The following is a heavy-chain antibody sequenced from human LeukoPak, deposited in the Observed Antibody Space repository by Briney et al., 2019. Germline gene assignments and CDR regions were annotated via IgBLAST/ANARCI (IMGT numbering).Heavy chain of an antibody. J-gene: IGHJ4*02. D-gene: IGHD3-10*01. Sequence: GGSLRLSCAASGFTFDDYGMSWVRQAPGKGLEWVANIKQDGSEKYYVDSVKGRFTISRDNAKNSLYLQMNSLRAEDTAVYYCARDQGKVRSFDYWGQGTLVTVSS. V-gene: IGHV3-7*01. CDR3: ARDQGKVRSFDY. CDR1: GFTFDDYG. CDR2: IKQDGSEK.